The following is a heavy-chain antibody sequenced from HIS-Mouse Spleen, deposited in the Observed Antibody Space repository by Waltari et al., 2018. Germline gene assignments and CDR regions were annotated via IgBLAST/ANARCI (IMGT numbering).Heavy chain of an antibody. D-gene: IGHD3-22*01. CDR3: ARTLGSSGYYYAELNWFDP. J-gene: IGHJ5*02. CDR2: SNPNFATG. CDR1: GGTFSSYA. V-gene: IGHV1-69*01. Sequence: QVQLLQSGAEVKKPGSSVKVSCKASGGTFSSYAISWVRQAPGQGLEWMGVSNPNFATGKYEPKLQGRVTITAEESTSTAYMELSSLRSEDTAVYYCARTLGSSGYYYAELNWFDPWGQGTLVTVSS.